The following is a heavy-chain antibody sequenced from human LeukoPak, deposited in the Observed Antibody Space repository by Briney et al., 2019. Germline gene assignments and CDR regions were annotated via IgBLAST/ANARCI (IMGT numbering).Heavy chain of an antibody. D-gene: IGHD2-21*02. Sequence: SETLSLTCTVSGGSISSSSYYWGWIRQPPGKGLEWIGSIYYSGSTYYNPSLKSRVTISVDTSKNQFSLKLSSVTAADTAVYYCARQVVVTAETDYWGQGTLVTVSS. CDR2: IYYSGST. CDR3: ARQVVVTAETDY. CDR1: GGSISSSSYY. J-gene: IGHJ4*02. V-gene: IGHV4-39*01.